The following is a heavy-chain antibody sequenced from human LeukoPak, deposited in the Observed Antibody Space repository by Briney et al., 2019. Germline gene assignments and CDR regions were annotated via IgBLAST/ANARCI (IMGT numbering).Heavy chain of an antibody. CDR3: ARGRVTTRLGAFDI. CDR1: GFTFSSYS. Sequence: PGGSLRLSCAASGFTFSSYSMNWVRQAPGKGLEWVSYISSSSSTIYYADSVKGRFTISRDNAKNSLYLQMNSLRAEDTAVYYCARGRVTTRLGAFDIWGQGTMVTVSS. D-gene: IGHD4-17*01. V-gene: IGHV3-48*04. J-gene: IGHJ3*02. CDR2: ISSSSSTI.